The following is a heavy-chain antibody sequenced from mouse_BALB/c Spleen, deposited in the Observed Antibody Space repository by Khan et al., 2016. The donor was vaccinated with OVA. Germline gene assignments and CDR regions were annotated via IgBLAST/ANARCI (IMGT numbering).Heavy chain of an antibody. CDR1: GYTFTSYW. V-gene: IGHV1S41*01. CDR3: ARENYYGRSGYCLDY. Sequence: DLVKPGASVKLSCKASGYTFTSYWINWIKQRPGQGLEWIGHIGPGSSNAYYNDMFKDKATLTVDTSSNTAYIQLSSLSSEDSAVYVGARENYYGRSGYCLDYWGQGTSVTVSA. CDR2: IGPGSSNA. J-gene: IGHJ4*01. D-gene: IGHD1-1*01.